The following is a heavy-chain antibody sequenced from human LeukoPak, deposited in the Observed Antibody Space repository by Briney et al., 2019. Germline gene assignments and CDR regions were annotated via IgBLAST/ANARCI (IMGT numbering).Heavy chain of an antibody. CDR3: ARDPPMVRGVRIRRFFDY. Sequence: GGSLRLSCAASGFTFSSYAMHWVRQAPGKGLEWVAVISYDGSNKYYADSVKGRFTISRDNSKNTLYLQMNSLRAEDTAVYYCARDPPMVRGVRIRRFFDYWGQGTLVTVSS. D-gene: IGHD3-10*01. V-gene: IGHV3-30-3*01. J-gene: IGHJ4*02. CDR2: ISYDGSNK. CDR1: GFTFSSYA.